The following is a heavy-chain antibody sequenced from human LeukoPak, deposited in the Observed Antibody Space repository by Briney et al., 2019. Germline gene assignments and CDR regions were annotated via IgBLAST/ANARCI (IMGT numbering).Heavy chain of an antibody. CDR2: VSAYNGNT. V-gene: IGHV1-18*01. D-gene: IGHD3-22*01. CDR1: GYTFTSYG. J-gene: IGHJ4*02. Sequence: GASVKVSCKASGYTFTSYGISWVRQAPGQGLEWMGWVSAYNGNTNYAQKLQGRVTMTTDTSTSTAYMELRSLRSGDTAVYYCARSFYDSSGPQIDYWGQGTLVTVSS. CDR3: ARSFYDSSGPQIDY.